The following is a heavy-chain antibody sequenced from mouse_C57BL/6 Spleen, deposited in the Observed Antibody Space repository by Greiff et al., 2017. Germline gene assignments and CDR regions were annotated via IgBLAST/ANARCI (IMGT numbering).Heavy chain of an antibody. Sequence: EVKLQESGPGLVKPSQSLSLSCSVTGYSITSGNLWYWIRQFPGNQLEWMGYISYGGSNNYNPTLKNRISITRDTSNNQFFLKLNSVTTGETATYYCARAWGYGDWGQGTLVTVSA. CDR1: GYSITSGNL. D-gene: IGHD2-2*01. J-gene: IGHJ3*01. V-gene: IGHV3-6*01. CDR2: ISYGGSN. CDR3: ARAWGYGD.